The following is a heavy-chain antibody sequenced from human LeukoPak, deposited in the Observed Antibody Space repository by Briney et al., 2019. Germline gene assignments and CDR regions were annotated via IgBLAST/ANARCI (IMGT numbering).Heavy chain of an antibody. CDR1: GGFISSYY. J-gene: IGHJ6*02. V-gene: IGHV4-59*01. Sequence: PSETLSLTCTVSGGFISSYYWSWIRQPPGKGLEWIGYIYYSGSTNYNPSLKSRVTISVDTSKNQFALKLSSVTAADTAVYYCARLYCSSTSCYGGPYYYYYYGMDVWGQGTTVTVSS. D-gene: IGHD2-2*01. CDR2: IYYSGST. CDR3: ARLYCSSTSCYGGPYYYYYYGMDV.